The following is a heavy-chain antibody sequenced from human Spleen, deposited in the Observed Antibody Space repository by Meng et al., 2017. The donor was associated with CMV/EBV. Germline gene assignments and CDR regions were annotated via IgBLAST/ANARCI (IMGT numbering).Heavy chain of an antibody. CDR1: GGSISSSSYY. D-gene: IGHD5-24*01. V-gene: IGHV4-39*07. J-gene: IGHJ4*02. Sequence: SETLSLTCIVSGGSISSSSYYWGWIRQPPGKGLEWIGSIFYSGSTYYNPSLKSRVTISVDTSKNQFSLKLSSVTTADTAVYYCASYSRGYNPHWGQGTLVTVSS. CDR2: IFYSGST. CDR3: ASYSRGYNPH.